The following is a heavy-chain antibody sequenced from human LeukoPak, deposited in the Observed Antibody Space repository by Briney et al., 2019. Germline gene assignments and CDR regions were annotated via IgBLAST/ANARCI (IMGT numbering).Heavy chain of an antibody. J-gene: IGHJ4*02. V-gene: IGHV3-21*01. D-gene: IGHD3-10*01. CDR1: GFTFSTYN. CDR3: ASPPDYYGSGSYLMYQDY. Sequence: PGGSLRLSCAASGFTFSTYNMNWVRQAPGKGLEWVSSISSSGSYISYADSVKGRFTISRDNAKNSLYLQMNSLRAEDTAVYYCASPPDYYGSGSYLMYQDYWGQGTLVTVSS. CDR2: ISSSGSYI.